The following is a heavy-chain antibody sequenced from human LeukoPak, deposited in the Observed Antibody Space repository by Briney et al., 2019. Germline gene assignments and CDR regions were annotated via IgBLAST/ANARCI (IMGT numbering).Heavy chain of an antibody. CDR1: GFTFSSYW. CDR3: ARFCSGGSCYYAIDY. V-gene: IGHV3-7*01. CDR2: IKQDGSEK. J-gene: IGHJ4*02. Sequence: PGGSLRLSCAASGFTFSSYWMSWVRQAPGKGLEWVANIKQDGSEKYYVDSVKGRFTISRDNAKNSLYLQMNSLRAEDTAVYYCARFCSGGSCYYAIDYWGREPWSPSPQ. D-gene: IGHD2-15*01.